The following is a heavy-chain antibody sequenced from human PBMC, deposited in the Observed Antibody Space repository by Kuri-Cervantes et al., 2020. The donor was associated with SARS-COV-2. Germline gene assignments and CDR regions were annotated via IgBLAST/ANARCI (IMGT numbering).Heavy chain of an antibody. CDR3: ARDLRAFHSPREAGAYYFDY. J-gene: IGHJ4*02. CDR1: GYTFTSYD. Sequence: ASVKVSCKASGYTFTSYDINWVRQATGQGLEWMGWMNPNSGNTGYAQKFQGRVTITRNTSISTAYMELGRLRSDDTAVYYCARDLRAFHSPREAGAYYFDYWGQGTLVTVSS. V-gene: IGHV1-8*03. D-gene: IGHD3-10*01. CDR2: MNPNSGNT.